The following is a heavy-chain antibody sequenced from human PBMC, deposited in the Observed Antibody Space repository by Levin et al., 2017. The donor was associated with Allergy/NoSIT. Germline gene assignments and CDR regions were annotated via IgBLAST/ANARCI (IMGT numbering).Heavy chain of an antibody. Sequence: SQTLSLTCTVSGGSVSSGSYHWSWIRQPPGTGLEWIGYIYYSGSTNYNPSLKSRVTISVDTSKNQFSLKLSSVTAADTAVYYCASRYYYDSSGYYREYWFDPWGQGTLVTVSS. V-gene: IGHV4-61*01. D-gene: IGHD3-22*01. CDR1: GGSVSSGSYH. CDR3: ASRYYYDSSGYYREYWFDP. CDR2: IYYSGST. J-gene: IGHJ5*02.